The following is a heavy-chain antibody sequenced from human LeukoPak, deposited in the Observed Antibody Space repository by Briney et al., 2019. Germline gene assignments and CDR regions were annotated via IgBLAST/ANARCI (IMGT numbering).Heavy chain of an antibody. D-gene: IGHD3-10*01. CDR3: ARRGPRRTMVRGAQDWFDP. CDR1: GYSFTNYW. V-gene: IGHV5-51*01. CDR2: IYPGDSGT. Sequence: GESLKISCKGSGYSFTNYWIGWVRQMPGKGLEWMGIIYPGDSGTRYSPSFQGQVTISADKSISTAYLQWSSLKASDTAMYYCARRGPRRTMVRGAQDWFDPWGQGTLVTVSS. J-gene: IGHJ5*02.